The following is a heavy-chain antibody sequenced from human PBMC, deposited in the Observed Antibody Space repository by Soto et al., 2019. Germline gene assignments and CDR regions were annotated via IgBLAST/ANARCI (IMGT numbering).Heavy chain of an antibody. CDR1: GFTFRSFT. D-gene: IGHD2-15*01. CDR2: ISSNSAYI. CDR3: TTDTGDIEVVPATT. V-gene: IGHV3-21*01. Sequence: GGSLRLSCAASGFTFRSFTMDWVRQAPGKGLEWVSTISSNSAYIYYTDALRGRFTISRDNAKNSLHLQMNSLRAEDTAVYYCTTDTGDIEVVPATTWGRGTLVTVSS. J-gene: IGHJ4*02.